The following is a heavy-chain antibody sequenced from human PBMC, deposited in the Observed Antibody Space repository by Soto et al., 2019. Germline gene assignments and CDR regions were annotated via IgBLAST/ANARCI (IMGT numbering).Heavy chain of an antibody. CDR1: GFIFSDYY. Sequence: GGSLRLSCAASGFIFSDYYMTWVRQAPGKGLEWVAYISVSGATIYYADSVEGRFTVSRDNAKNSEFLQMTSLRADDTAVYYCARDRPYDATGLDYWGQGTVVTVSS. CDR3: ARDRPYDATGLDY. D-gene: IGHD2-15*01. CDR2: ISVSGATI. J-gene: IGHJ4*02. V-gene: IGHV3-11*01.